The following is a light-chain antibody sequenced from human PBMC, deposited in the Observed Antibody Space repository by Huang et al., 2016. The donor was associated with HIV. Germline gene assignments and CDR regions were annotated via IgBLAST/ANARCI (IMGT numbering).Light chain of an antibody. V-gene: IGKV3-15*01. Sequence: EIVMTQSPPTLSVSPGERATLSCRASQSISRLAWYQQKPGQAPRLLIYDAASKATSIPPRWSSGGAGTNFTLTISSLQSEDFALYYCQQYDDWPPWTFGQGTKVEMK. CDR2: DAA. CDR1: QSISR. CDR3: QQYDDWPPWT. J-gene: IGKJ1*01.